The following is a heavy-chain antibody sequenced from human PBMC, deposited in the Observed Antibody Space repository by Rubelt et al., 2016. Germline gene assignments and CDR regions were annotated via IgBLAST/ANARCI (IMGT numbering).Heavy chain of an antibody. V-gene: IGHV1-2*04. Sequence: GGTNYAQKFQGWVTMTRDTSISTAYMELSRLRSDDTAVYYCARVDRVDAFDIWGQGTMVTVSS. CDR2: GGT. CDR3: ARVDRVDAFDI. D-gene: IGHD3-9*01. J-gene: IGHJ3*02.